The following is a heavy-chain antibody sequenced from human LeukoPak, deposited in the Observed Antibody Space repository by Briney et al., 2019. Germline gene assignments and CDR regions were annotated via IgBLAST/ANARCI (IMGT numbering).Heavy chain of an antibody. CDR2: MNPNSGNT. Sequence: ASVKVSFKASGYTFTSYDINWVRQATGQGVDWMGFMNPNSGNTGYAQKFQGRVNITRNTSISTDYIELSGLRSEDTAVYYCARLHYYDSSGYFYRTFDYWGQGTLVTVSS. V-gene: IGHV1-8*03. J-gene: IGHJ4*02. D-gene: IGHD3-22*01. CDR3: ARLHYYDSSGYFYRTFDY. CDR1: GYTFTSYD.